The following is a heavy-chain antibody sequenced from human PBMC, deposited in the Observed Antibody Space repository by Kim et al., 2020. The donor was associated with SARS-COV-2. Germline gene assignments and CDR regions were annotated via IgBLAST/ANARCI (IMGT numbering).Heavy chain of an antibody. CDR1: GGSISTYY. CDR3: ARHSGYAYDGFDI. CDR2: ISYSGST. V-gene: IGHV4-59*13. Sequence: SETLSLTCIVSGGSISTYYWSWIRQPPGKGLEWIGYISYSGSTNYNPSLKSRVTISVDTSKNQFSLNLSSVTAADTAVYYCARHSGYAYDGFDIWGQGT. D-gene: IGHD5-12*01. J-gene: IGHJ3*02.